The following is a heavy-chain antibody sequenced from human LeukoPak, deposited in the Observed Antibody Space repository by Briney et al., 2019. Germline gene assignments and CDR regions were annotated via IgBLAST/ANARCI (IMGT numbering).Heavy chain of an antibody. Sequence: SETPSLTCTVSGGSISSSSYYWGWIRQPPGKGLEWIGSIYYSGSTYYIPSLKSRVTISVDTSKSQFSLKLSSVTAADTAVYYCARLGCSGGSCYQYYYYYMDVRGKGTTVTVSS. J-gene: IGHJ6*03. V-gene: IGHV4-39*01. D-gene: IGHD2-15*01. CDR1: GGSISSSSYY. CDR3: ARLGCSGGSCYQYYYYYMDV. CDR2: IYYSGST.